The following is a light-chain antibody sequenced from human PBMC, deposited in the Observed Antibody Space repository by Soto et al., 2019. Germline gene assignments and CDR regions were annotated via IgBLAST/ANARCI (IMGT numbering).Light chain of an antibody. Sequence: EIFLTQSPDTLSLSPGERATLSCRASQSVTNYIAWYQQRPGQAPRLLIYDASNRATGVPARFSGSGSGTEFTLTISSLQPEDIATYYCQQYDNLPLTFGGGTKVDIK. J-gene: IGKJ4*01. CDR3: QQYDNLPLT. CDR2: DAS. V-gene: IGKV3-11*01. CDR1: QSVTNY.